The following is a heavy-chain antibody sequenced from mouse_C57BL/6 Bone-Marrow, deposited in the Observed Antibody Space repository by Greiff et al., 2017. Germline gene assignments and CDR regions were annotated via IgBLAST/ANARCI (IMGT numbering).Heavy chain of an antibody. D-gene: IGHD2-12*01. CDR3: ARVSYDGSSYGYFDF. V-gene: IGHV1-80*01. CDR1: GYAFSSYW. Sequence: QVQLQQSGAELVKPGASVKISCKASGYAFSSYWMNWVKQRPGKGLEWIGQIYPGDGDTKYNGKFKGKATLTADKSSSTAYMQLSSLTSEVSEVYFGARVSYDGSSYGYFDFWGTGTTVTVSS. CDR2: IYPGDGDT. J-gene: IGHJ1*03.